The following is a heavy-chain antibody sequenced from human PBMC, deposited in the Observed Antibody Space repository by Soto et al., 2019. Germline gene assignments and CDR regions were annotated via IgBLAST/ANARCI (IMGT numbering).Heavy chain of an antibody. D-gene: IGHD6-13*01. Sequence: GGSLRLSCAASGFTFSSYGMHWVRQAPGKGLEWVAVIWYDGSNKYYADSVKGRFTISRDNSKNTLYLQMNSLRAEDTAVYYCARDCGSSSLIYYYYYGMDVWGQGTTVTVSS. CDR1: GFTFSSYG. CDR2: IWYDGSNK. J-gene: IGHJ6*02. V-gene: IGHV3-33*01. CDR3: ARDCGSSSLIYYYYYGMDV.